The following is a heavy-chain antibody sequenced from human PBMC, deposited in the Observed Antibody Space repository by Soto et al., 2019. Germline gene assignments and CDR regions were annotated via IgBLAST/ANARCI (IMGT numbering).Heavy chain of an antibody. V-gene: IGHV1-46*03. CDR3: ASDREYYYDSSGYYSAFEY. Sequence: GASVKVSCKASGYTFTSYYMHWVRQAPGQGLEWMGIINPSGGSTSYAQKFQGRVTMTRDTSTSTVYMELSSLRSEDTAVYYFASDREYYYDSSGYYSAFEYWGQGTLVTVSS. CDR1: GYTFTSYY. CDR2: INPSGGST. J-gene: IGHJ4*02. D-gene: IGHD3-22*01.